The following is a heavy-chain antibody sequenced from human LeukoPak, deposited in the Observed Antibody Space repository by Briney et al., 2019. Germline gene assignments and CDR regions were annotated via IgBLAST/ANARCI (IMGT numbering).Heavy chain of an antibody. J-gene: IGHJ6*03. V-gene: IGHV3-30*02. CDR3: AKDNEGDYYYYVDV. CDR2: IRYDGSDK. CDR1: GFTFSSYG. D-gene: IGHD1-1*01. Sequence: PGGSLRLSCATSGFTFSSYGMHWVRQVPGRGLEWVAFIRYDGSDKYYADSVEGRFTISRDNSKNTLFLQMNSLRAEDTAVYFCAKDNEGDYYYYVDVWGKGTTVTISS.